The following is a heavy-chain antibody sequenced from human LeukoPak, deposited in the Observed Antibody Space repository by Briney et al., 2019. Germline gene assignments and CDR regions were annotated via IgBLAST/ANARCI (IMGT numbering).Heavy chain of an antibody. CDR1: GSTLSNYW. CDR3: ARDPYSSTWSYGMDI. J-gene: IGHJ6*02. Sequence: PGGSLRLTCTASGSTLSNYWMSWVRQTPEKGLEWVANIKQDESEKVYVGSVKGRFTISRDNAKSSLYLQMSGLRADDTAVYYCARDPYSSTWSYGMDIWGQGTTVIVSS. D-gene: IGHD6-13*01. V-gene: IGHV3-7*05. CDR2: IKQDESEK.